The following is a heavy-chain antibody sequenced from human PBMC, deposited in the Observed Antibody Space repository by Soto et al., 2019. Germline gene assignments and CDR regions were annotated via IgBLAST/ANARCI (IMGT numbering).Heavy chain of an antibody. J-gene: IGHJ4*02. D-gene: IGHD6-6*01. CDR2: INPSGGST. CDR3: ARDRLKVLGSSSPFDY. Sequence: QVQLVQSGAEVKKPGASVKVSCKASGYTFTSYYMHWVRQAPGQGLEWMGIINPSGGSTSYAQKFQGRVTMTRDTSTSTVYMELSSLRSEDTAVYYCARDRLKVLGSSSPFDYWGQGTLVTVSS. V-gene: IGHV1-46*01. CDR1: GYTFTSYY.